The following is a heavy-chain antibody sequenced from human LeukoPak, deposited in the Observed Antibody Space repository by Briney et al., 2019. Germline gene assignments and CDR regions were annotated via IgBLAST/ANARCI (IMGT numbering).Heavy chain of an antibody. CDR1: GFTFSSYA. V-gene: IGHV3-30-3*01. J-gene: IGHJ6*02. Sequence: GRSLRLSCAASGFTFSSYAMHCVRQAPGKGLEWVAVISYDGSNKYYADSVKGRFTISRDNSKNTLYLQMNSLRAEDTAVYYCARTVVVTYYYGMDVWGQGTTVTVSS. CDR2: ISYDGSNK. CDR3: ARTVVVTYYYGMDV. D-gene: IGHD2-21*01.